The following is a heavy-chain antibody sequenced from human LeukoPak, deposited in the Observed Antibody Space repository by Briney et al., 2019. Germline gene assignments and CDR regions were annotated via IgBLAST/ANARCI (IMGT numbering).Heavy chain of an antibody. CDR3: ARIDSGSFR. Sequence: SETLSLTCGVSRDFFSGYYWSWIRQPPGKGLEWIGYIYYSGSTNYNPSLKSRVTISVDTSKNQFSLKLSSVTAADTAVYYCARIDSGSFRWGQGTLVTVSS. CDR1: RDFFSGYY. J-gene: IGHJ4*02. V-gene: IGHV4-59*01. CDR2: IYYSGST. D-gene: IGHD1-26*01.